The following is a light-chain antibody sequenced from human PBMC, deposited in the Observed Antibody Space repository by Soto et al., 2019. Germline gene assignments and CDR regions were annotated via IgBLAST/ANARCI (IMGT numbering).Light chain of an antibody. CDR1: SSDIGSYDY. CDR2: EVT. J-gene: IGLJ1*01. V-gene: IGLV2-14*01. Sequence: WSPGQSITISCTGTSSDIGSYDYVSWYQQHPGKAPNLIIYEVTDRPSGVSNRFSGSKSGNTASLTISGLQAEDEADYYCSSFTSTSTRLFGSGTKVTVL. CDR3: SSFTSTSTRL.